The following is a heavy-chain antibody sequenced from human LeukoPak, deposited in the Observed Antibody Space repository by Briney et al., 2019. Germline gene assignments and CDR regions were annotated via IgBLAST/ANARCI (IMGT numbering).Heavy chain of an antibody. Sequence: PGGSVRLSCAASGFTFSGHWMSWVRQAPGKGLEWVANINQGGSDKYYVDSVKGRFTISRDNANNLLYLQMNSLRGEDTAVYYCTRDRSRAEDDWGQGTLVTASS. J-gene: IGHJ4*02. D-gene: IGHD1-14*01. CDR1: GFTFSGHW. CDR3: TRDRSRAEDD. V-gene: IGHV3-7*01. CDR2: INQGGSDK.